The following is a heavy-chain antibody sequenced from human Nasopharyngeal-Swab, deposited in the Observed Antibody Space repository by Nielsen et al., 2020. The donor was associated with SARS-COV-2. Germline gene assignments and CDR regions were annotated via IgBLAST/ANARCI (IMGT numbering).Heavy chain of an antibody. Sequence: WSRQSPGKGLEWIGSIYYSGSTYYNPSLKSRVTISVDTSKNQFSLKLSSVTAADTAVYYCARDNNYYDSSGYLFFDYWGQGTLVTVSS. J-gene: IGHJ4*02. CDR3: ARDNNYYDSSGYLFFDY. V-gene: IGHV4-39*07. D-gene: IGHD3-22*01. CDR2: IYYSGST.